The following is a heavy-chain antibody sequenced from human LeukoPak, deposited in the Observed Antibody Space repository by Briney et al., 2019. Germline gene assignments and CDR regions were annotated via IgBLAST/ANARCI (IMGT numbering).Heavy chain of an antibody. CDR3: ARLLPASRHYFDY. V-gene: IGHV3-53*01. D-gene: IGHD6-6*01. CDR1: GLTVSSEY. J-gene: IGHJ4*02. CDR2: IYGAGAT. Sequence: PGGSLRLSCAAYGLTVSSEYLAWVRQAPGKGLEWIPVIYGAGATYYADSVEGRFTISRDTYNNALYLQMNSLRVEDTAVYHCARLLPASRHYFDYWGRGTPVTVSS.